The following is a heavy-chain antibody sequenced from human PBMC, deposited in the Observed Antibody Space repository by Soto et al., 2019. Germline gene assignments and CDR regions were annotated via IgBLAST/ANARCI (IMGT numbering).Heavy chain of an antibody. CDR3: ARTVRQLVVCHGMDV. V-gene: IGHV1-69*12. Sequence: QVQLVQSGAEVKKPGSSVKVSCKASGVSFSTYGINWVRQAPGQGLEWMGGIIPIFGPANYAQKFQGRVTITADESTSTAYMELSSLRSEDTAVYYCARTVRQLVVCHGMDVWGQGTTVTVSA. D-gene: IGHD6-6*01. CDR1: GVSFSTYG. CDR2: IIPIFGPA. J-gene: IGHJ6*01.